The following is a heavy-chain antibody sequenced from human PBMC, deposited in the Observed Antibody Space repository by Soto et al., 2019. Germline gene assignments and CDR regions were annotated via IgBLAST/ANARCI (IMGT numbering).Heavy chain of an antibody. J-gene: IGHJ5*02. CDR1: GFNFSGSA. V-gene: IGHV3-73*01. CDR3: TTLVP. Sequence: GGSLRLSCAASGFNFSGSALHWVRQASGKGLEWVGHIRSKGNNYATQYAVSVKGRFTISRDDSKKMAYLQMNSLKTEDTAVYYCTTLVPWGQGTLVTVSS. CDR2: IRSKGNNYAT.